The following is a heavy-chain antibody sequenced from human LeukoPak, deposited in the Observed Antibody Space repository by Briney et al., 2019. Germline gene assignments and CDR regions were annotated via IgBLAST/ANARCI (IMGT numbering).Heavy chain of an antibody. Sequence: GRSLRLSCAASGFTFDDYAMHWVRQAPGKGLEWVSGISWNSGSIGYADSVKGRFTISRDNAKNSLYLQMNSLRAEGTALYYCAKDGLRAYYYDSSGYYFDYWGQGTLVTVSS. V-gene: IGHV3-9*01. J-gene: IGHJ4*02. CDR3: AKDGLRAYYYDSSGYYFDY. CDR1: GFTFDDYA. CDR2: ISWNSGSI. D-gene: IGHD3-22*01.